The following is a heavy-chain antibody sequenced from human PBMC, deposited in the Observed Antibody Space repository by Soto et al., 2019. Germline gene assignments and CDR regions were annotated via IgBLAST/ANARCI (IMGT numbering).Heavy chain of an antibody. Sequence: GGSLRLSCTASGISFSSYAMSWVRQAPGKGLEWVSNIRGSGHRTDYADSVKGRFTISRDNSKNTLYLQMNSLRADDSAVYYCAKDFPSDGSGSYFFDYWGQGTLVTVSS. CDR2: IRGSGHRT. CDR1: GISFSSYA. J-gene: IGHJ4*02. CDR3: AKDFPSDGSGSYFFDY. D-gene: IGHD3-10*01. V-gene: IGHV3-23*01.